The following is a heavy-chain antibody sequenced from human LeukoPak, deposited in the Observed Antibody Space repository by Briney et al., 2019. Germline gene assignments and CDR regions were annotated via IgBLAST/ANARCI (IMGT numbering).Heavy chain of an antibody. J-gene: IGHJ5*02. Sequence: ASVKVSCKGSGYTFTGYYMHRVRQAPGQGLEWMGWINPNSGGTNYAQKFQGRVTMTRDTSISTAYMELSRLRSDDTAVYYCARDQDDPYSDYAGDWFDPWGQGTLVTLSS. CDR1: GYTFTGYY. D-gene: IGHD4-11*01. V-gene: IGHV1-2*02. CDR2: INPNSGGT. CDR3: ARDQDDPYSDYAGDWFDP.